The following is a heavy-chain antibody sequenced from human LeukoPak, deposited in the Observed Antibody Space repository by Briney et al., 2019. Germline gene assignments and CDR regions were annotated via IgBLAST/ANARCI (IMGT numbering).Heavy chain of an antibody. D-gene: IGHD6-19*01. J-gene: IGHJ3*02. CDR1: TYTFTNYG. V-gene: IGHV1-18*01. CDR3: ARFRAQWLVDAFDI. Sequence: GESLKISCKASTYTFTNYGISWVRQAPGHGLEWMGWISPYNGNTNYADKFQGSVTMTTDTSTTTVYLELRSLRSDDTAVYYCARFRAQWLVDAFDIWGQGTVVTVSS. CDR2: ISPYNGNT.